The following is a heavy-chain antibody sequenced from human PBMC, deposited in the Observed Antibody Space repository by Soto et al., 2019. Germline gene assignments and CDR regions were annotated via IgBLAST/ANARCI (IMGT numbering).Heavy chain of an antibody. J-gene: IGHJ5*02. CDR1: GFTFSDYY. CDR3: ARMYSSSWRQYNWFDP. Sequence: QVQLVESGGGLVKPGGSLRLSCAASGFTFSDYYMSWIRQAPGRGLEWVSYISSSGSTIYYADSVKGRFTISRDNAKNXLYLQMNSLRAEDTAVYYCARMYSSSWRQYNWFDPWGQGTLVTVSS. D-gene: IGHD6-13*01. V-gene: IGHV3-11*01. CDR2: ISSSGSTI.